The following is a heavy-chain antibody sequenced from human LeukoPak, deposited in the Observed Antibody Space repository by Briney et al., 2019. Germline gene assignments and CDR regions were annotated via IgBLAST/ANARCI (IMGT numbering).Heavy chain of an antibody. CDR1: GSTFGSYA. V-gene: IGHV3-15*01. Sequence: GGSLRLSCAASGSTFGSYAMSWVRQAPGKGLEWVGRIKSKTDGGTTDYAAPVKGRFTISRDDSKNTLYLQMNSLETEDTAVYYCTTDITMVRGVILWGQGTLVTVSS. CDR3: TTDITMVRGVIL. CDR2: IKSKTDGGTT. D-gene: IGHD3-10*01. J-gene: IGHJ4*02.